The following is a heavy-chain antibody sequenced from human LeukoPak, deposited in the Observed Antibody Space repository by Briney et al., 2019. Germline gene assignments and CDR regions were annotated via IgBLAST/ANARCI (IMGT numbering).Heavy chain of an antibody. CDR3: AIDIVVVPAATDDY. V-gene: IGHV3-11*04. CDR1: GFTFSNAW. Sequence: GGSLRLSCAASGFTFSNAWMSWVRQAPGKGLEWVSYISSSGSTIYYADSVKGRFTISRDNAKNSLYLQMNSLRAEDTAVYYCAIDIVVVPAATDDYWGQGTLVTVSS. CDR2: ISSSGSTI. J-gene: IGHJ4*02. D-gene: IGHD2-2*01.